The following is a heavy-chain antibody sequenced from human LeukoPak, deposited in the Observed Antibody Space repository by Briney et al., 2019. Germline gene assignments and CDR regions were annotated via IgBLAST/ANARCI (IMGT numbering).Heavy chain of an antibody. D-gene: IGHD4-23*01. CDR2: ISSSSSTI. CDR3: ARVEGLDYGGNPAVV. V-gene: IGHV3-48*04. J-gene: IGHJ4*02. CDR1: GFTFSSYS. Sequence: GGSLRLSCAASGFTFSSYSMNWVRQAPGKGLEWVSYISSSSSTIYYADSVKGRFTISRDNAKNSLYLQMNSLRAEDTAVYYCARVEGLDYGGNPAVVWGQGTLVTVSS.